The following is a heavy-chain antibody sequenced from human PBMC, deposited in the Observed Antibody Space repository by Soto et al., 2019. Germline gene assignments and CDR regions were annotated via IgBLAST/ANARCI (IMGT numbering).Heavy chain of an antibody. D-gene: IGHD6-19*01. J-gene: IGHJ6*02. V-gene: IGHV1-3*01. Sequence: QVQLVQSGAEVKKPGASVKVSCEASGYTFTSYAMHRVRQAPGQRLEWMGWINAGNGNTKYSQKFQGRVTITRDTSASTAYMELSSLRSEDTAVYYCARNSGWYNYYYYYGMDVWGQGTTVTVSS. CDR3: ARNSGWYNYYYYYGMDV. CDR2: INAGNGNT. CDR1: GYTFTSYA.